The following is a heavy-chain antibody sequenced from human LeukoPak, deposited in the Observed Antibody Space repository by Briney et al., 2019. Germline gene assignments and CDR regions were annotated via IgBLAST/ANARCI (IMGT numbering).Heavy chain of an antibody. D-gene: IGHD2-2*01. CDR1: GFTFSDYY. Sequence: GGSLRLSCAASGFTFSDYYMSWIRQAPGKGLEWVSYISSSGSTIYYADSVKGRFTISRDNAKNSLYLQMNILRAEDTAVYYCARDSVVGCSSCSDYYYYYGMDVWGQGTTVTVSS. V-gene: IGHV3-11*01. J-gene: IGHJ6*02. CDR2: ISSSGSTI. CDR3: ARDSVVGCSSCSDYYYYYGMDV.